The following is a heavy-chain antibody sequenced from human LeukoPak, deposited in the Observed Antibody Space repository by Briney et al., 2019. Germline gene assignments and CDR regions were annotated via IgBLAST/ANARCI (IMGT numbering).Heavy chain of an antibody. CDR2: ISAYNGNA. CDR1: GYTFTSYG. V-gene: IGHV1-18*01. CDR3: ARGVAVAGTDYYYYGMDV. Sequence: VASVKVSCKASGYTFTSYGISWVRQAPGQGLEWMGWISAYNGNANYAQKLQGRVTMTTDTSTSTAYMELRSLRSDDTAVYYCARGVAVAGTDYYYYGMDVWGQGTTVTVSS. D-gene: IGHD6-19*01. J-gene: IGHJ6*02.